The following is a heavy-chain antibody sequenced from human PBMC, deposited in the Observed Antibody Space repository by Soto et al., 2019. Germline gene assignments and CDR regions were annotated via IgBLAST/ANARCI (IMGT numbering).Heavy chain of an antibody. D-gene: IGHD2-8*02. CDR3: AKGQTGVGGAFDI. Sequence: EVQLAESGGGLVQPGRSLRLSCAASGFTFDDYAMHWVRQAPGKGLEWVSGISWNSGSIGYADSVKGRFTISRDNAKNSLYLQMNSLRAEDTALYYCAKGQTGVGGAFDIWGQGTMVTVSS. J-gene: IGHJ3*02. CDR2: ISWNSGSI. V-gene: IGHV3-9*01. CDR1: GFTFDDYA.